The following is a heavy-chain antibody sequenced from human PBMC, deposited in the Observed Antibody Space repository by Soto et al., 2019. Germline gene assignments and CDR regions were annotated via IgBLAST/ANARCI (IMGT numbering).Heavy chain of an antibody. J-gene: IGHJ4*02. CDR1: GFTFSTYG. Sequence: QVQLVESGGGVVQPGRSLRLSCAASGFTFSTYGMHWVRQAAGKGPEWVAVISYDGSDSYYADSVKGRFTISRDDSKNTLYLQMNSLRAEDTAVYYCAKDGDGYWGQGTLVTVSS. V-gene: IGHV3-30*18. D-gene: IGHD7-27*01. CDR3: AKDGDGY. CDR2: ISYDGSDS.